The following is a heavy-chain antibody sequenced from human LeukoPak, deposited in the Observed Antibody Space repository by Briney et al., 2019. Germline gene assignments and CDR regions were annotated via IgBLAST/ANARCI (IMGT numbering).Heavy chain of an antibody. CDR2: IKQDGSQK. J-gene: IGHJ4*02. CDR3: GRDGGLAY. V-gene: IGHV3-7*01. CDR1: GFSFSSYW. Sequence: GGSLRLSCAASGFSFSSYWTTWVRQAPWKGLEWVANIKQDGSQKNYVDSVKGRFTISRDNAKNSLYLEMNSLRAEDTAMYYCGRDGGLAYWGQGTLVTVSS. D-gene: IGHD3-16*01.